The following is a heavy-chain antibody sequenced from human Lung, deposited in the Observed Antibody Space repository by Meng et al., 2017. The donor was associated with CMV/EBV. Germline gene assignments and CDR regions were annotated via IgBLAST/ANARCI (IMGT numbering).Heavy chain of an antibody. CDR1: GYTFTGYF. CDR2: INPKSGGT. CDR3: ARALHVEYIDSSGYHDH. Sequence: ASXXVSXKASGYTFTGYFIHWVRQAPGQGLEWMGWINPKSGGTNFAQRFPGRVTMTRDTSISTVYMELRSLRSDDTAVYYCARALHVEYIDSSGYHDHWGQGTXVNGAS. J-gene: IGHJ4*02. D-gene: IGHD3-22*01. V-gene: IGHV1-2*02.